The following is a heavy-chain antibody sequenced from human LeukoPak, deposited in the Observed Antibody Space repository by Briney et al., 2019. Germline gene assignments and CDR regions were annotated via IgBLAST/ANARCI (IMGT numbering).Heavy chain of an antibody. J-gene: IGHJ4*02. D-gene: IGHD6-13*01. CDR2: ISAYTGNT. CDR3: ARLTAAAGYETPNFDY. CDR1: GYTFTSYG. Sequence: GASLKGSCKASGYTFTSYGISWVRQAPGQGLEWRGWISAYTGNTNYAQKLQGRVTMTTDTSTSTAYMELRSLRSDDTAVYYCARLTAAAGYETPNFDYWGQGTLVTVSS. V-gene: IGHV1-18*04.